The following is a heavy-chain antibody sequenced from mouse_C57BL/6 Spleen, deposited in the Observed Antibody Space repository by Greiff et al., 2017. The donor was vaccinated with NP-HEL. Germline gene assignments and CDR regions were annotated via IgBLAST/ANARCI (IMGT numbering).Heavy chain of an antibody. J-gene: IGHJ1*03. CDR1: GYTFTSYW. CDR3: ASGSSYWYFDV. D-gene: IGHD1-1*01. Sequence: QVQLQQPGAELVRPGSSVKLSCKASGYTFTSYWMHWVKQRPIQGLEWIGNIDPSDSETHYNQKFKDKATLTVDKSSSTAYMQLSSLTSEDSAVYYCASGSSYWYFDVWGTGTTSPSPQ. V-gene: IGHV1-52*01. CDR2: IDPSDSET.